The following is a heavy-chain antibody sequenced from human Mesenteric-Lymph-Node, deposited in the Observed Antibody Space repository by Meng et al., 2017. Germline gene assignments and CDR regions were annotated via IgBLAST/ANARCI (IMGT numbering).Heavy chain of an antibody. CDR1: VFTFSDYY. CDR2: VSPASGSL. CDR3: ARDHGSLNWFDP. Sequence: QVQLVEAGGGVVQAGRSLRLSCAASVFTFSDYYMAWIRQAPGQGLEWLASVSPASGSLDFADSGKGRFSISRDNAKNSVSLQMTRLRVEDTAVYYCARDHGSLNWFDPWGQGTLVTVSS. V-gene: IGHV3-11*04. D-gene: IGHD6-25*01. J-gene: IGHJ5*02.